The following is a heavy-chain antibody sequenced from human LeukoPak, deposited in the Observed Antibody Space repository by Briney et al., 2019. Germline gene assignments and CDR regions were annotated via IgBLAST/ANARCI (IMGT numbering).Heavy chain of an antibody. D-gene: IGHD6-13*01. J-gene: IGHJ3*02. CDR3: SRWGTYSSSWLGAFDI. V-gene: IGHV3-7*05. CDR2: IKQDGSEK. Sequence: GGSLRLSCAASGFTFSNYWMSWVRQAPGKGLEWVANIKQDGSEKYYVDSVKGRFTTSRDNAGKSLHLQMNSLRAEDTAVYYCSRWGTYSSSWLGAFDIWGQGTMVTVSS. CDR1: GFTFSNYW.